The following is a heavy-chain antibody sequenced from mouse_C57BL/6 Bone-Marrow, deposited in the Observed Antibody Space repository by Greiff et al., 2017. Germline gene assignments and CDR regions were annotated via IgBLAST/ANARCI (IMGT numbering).Heavy chain of an antibody. J-gene: IGHJ3*01. CDR3: ARCSFAY. V-gene: IGHV1-82*01. Sequence: QVQLQQSGPELVKPGASVKISCKASGYAFSSSWMNRVKQRPGKGLEWIGRVYPGDGDTNYNGKFKGKATLTADKTSSTAYMQLSSLTSEDSAVYLCARCSFAYWGQGALVTGSA. CDR1: GYAFSSSW. CDR2: VYPGDGDT.